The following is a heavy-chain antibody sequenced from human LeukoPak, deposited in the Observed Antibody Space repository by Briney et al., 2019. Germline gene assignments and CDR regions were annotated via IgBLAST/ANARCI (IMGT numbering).Heavy chain of an antibody. D-gene: IGHD6-19*01. CDR2: ISSSSSYI. CDR3: ARDGIAVAGTIRYFDY. J-gene: IGHJ4*02. Sequence: GGSLRLSCAASGFTFSSYSMNWVRQAPGKGLEWVSSISSSSSYIYYADSVKGRFTISRDNAKNSLYLQMNSLRAEDTAVYYCARDGIAVAGTIRYFDYWGQGTLVTVSS. V-gene: IGHV3-21*01. CDR1: GFTFSSYS.